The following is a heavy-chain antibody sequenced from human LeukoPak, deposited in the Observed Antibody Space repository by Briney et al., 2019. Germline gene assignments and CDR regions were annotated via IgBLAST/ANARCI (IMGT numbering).Heavy chain of an antibody. V-gene: IGHV1-46*01. J-gene: IGHJ5*02. D-gene: IGHD5-24*01. CDR2: INPSGGST. CDR1: GYTFTSYY. CDR3: ARALLEMATITDWFDP. Sequence: ASVTVSCTASGYTFTSYYMHWVRQAPGQGLEWMGIINPSGGSTSYAQKFQGRVTMTRDTSTSTVYMELSSLRSEDTAVYYCARALLEMATITDWFDPWGQGTLVTVSS.